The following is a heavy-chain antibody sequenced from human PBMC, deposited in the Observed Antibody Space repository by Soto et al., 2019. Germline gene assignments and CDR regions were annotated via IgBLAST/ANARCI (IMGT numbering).Heavy chain of an antibody. Sequence: GGSLGLSSAACGFSFNSSGMHWARKAPGKGLEWVALISFDGSNTYYADSVKGRFTISRDNSKNTLYLQMNSLRIEDTAVYYCAKDIRPYDCIVTSCYSPPYYHYYGMDVWGKGTTVTV. D-gene: IGHD2-2*02. J-gene: IGHJ6*04. CDR3: AKDIRPYDCIVTSCYSPPYYHYYGMDV. CDR1: GFSFNSSG. V-gene: IGHV3-30*18. CDR2: ISFDGSNT.